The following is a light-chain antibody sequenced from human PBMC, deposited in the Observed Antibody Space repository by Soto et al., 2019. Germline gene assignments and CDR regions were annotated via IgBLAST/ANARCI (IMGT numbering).Light chain of an antibody. CDR1: QSLVYSDGNTY. Sequence: DVVMTQSPLSLPVTLGQPASISCRSSQSLVYSDGNTYLNWFHQRPGQSPRRLIYKVSNRDSGVPDRCRGSGSGTAFTLKISRVEAEDVVVYYCMQGTYWPRLTFGGGTKVEIK. J-gene: IGKJ4*01. V-gene: IGKV2-30*01. CDR2: KVS. CDR3: MQGTYWPRLT.